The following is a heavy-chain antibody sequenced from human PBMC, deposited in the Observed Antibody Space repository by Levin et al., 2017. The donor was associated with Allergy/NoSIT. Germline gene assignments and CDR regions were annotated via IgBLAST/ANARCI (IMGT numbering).Heavy chain of an antibody. CDR1: GGSFSDNY. J-gene: IGHJ4*02. CDR2: SNHGGIT. Sequence: SQTLSLTCAVHGGSFSDNYWSWIRQPPGKGLEWIGESNHGGITNYNPSLKSRVTISVDTSKNQFSLKLSSVTAADPALYYCAAYNYGSLDYWGQGTLVTVSS. V-gene: IGHV4-34*01. CDR3: AAYNYGSLDY. D-gene: IGHD5-18*01.